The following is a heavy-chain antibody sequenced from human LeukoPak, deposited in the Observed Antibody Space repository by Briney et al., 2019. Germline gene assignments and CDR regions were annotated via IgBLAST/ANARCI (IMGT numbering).Heavy chain of an antibody. CDR1: GFTFSSYG. V-gene: IGHV3-30*18. Sequence: GGSLRLSCAASGFTFSSYGMHWVRQAPGKGLQWVALISHDGSNKYYADSVRGRFTISRDNSKNTLYLQMNSLRAEDTAVYYCAKDPSDYGSGSYFDYWGQGTLVTVSS. J-gene: IGHJ4*02. D-gene: IGHD3-10*01. CDR3: AKDPSDYGSGSYFDY. CDR2: ISHDGSNK.